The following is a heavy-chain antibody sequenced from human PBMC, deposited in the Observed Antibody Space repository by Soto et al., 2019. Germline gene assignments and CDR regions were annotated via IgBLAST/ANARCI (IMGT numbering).Heavy chain of an antibody. D-gene: IGHD3-10*01. CDR3: ARPCGSGTYYKFEY. Sequence: GESLKISCKGSGYAFINFWIGWVRQMPGKGLEWMGIIYPTNSETRYSPSFQGQVAMSVDKSTATAYLQWSSLKASATAIYYCARPCGSGTYYKFEYWGQGTPVTVSS. J-gene: IGHJ4*02. CDR2: IYPTNSET. CDR1: GYAFINFW. V-gene: IGHV5-51*01.